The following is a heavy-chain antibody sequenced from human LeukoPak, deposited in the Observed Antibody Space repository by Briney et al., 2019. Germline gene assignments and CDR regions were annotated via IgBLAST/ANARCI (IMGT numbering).Heavy chain of an antibody. D-gene: IGHD3-22*01. J-gene: IGHJ4*02. V-gene: IGHV4-34*01. CDR3: ARDTYYYDSSGYYAFDY. CDR1: GGSFSGYY. Sequence: SETLSLTCAVYGGSFSGYYWSWLRQPPGKGLEWVGEINHSGSTNYNPSLKSRVTMSVDTSKNQFSLKLSSVTAADTAVYYCARDTYYYDSSGYYAFDYWGQGTLVTVSS. CDR2: INHSGST.